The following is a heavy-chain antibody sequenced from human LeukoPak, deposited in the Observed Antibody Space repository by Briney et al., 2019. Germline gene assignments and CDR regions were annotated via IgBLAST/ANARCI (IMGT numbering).Heavy chain of an antibody. Sequence: PGGSLRLSCAASGFTFDDYAMHWVRQAPGKGLEWVSGITWNSDNIEYADSVKGRFTISRDNAKNSLYLQMNSLRAEDMALYYCAKGGGGRLIYYYYMDVWGKGITVTVSS. V-gene: IGHV3-9*03. CDR1: GFTFDDYA. CDR2: ITWNSDNI. D-gene: IGHD3-16*01. J-gene: IGHJ6*03. CDR3: AKGGGGRLIYYYYMDV.